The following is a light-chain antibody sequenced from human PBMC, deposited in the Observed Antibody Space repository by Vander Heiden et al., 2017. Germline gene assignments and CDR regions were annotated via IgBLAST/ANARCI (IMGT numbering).Light chain of an antibody. CDR1: QGISNY. CDR2: AAS. J-gene: IGKJ4*01. Sequence: DIQMTQSPSSLSASVGDRVTITCRASQGISNYLAWYQQKPGKVPKLLIYAASTLQSGVPSRFSGSASGTDFTLTISSLHPEDVTTYYCQKDNGAALTFGGGTKVEIK. CDR3: QKDNGAALT. V-gene: IGKV1-27*01.